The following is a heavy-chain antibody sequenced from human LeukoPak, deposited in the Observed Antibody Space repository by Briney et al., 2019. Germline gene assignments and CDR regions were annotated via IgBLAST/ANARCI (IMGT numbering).Heavy chain of an antibody. CDR3: ARRRYYDGSGYLE. J-gene: IGHJ1*01. D-gene: IGHD3-22*01. Sequence: SETLSLTCSESGDSVSTSDSYWDWIRQPPGKGLEWIGTIYYSGRTYYSPSPKSRVTMSVDPSNNQFSLNLRSVTAADTALYYCARRRYYDGSGYLEWGQGTLLSVSS. CDR1: GDSVSTSDSY. CDR2: IYYSGRT. V-gene: IGHV4-39*01.